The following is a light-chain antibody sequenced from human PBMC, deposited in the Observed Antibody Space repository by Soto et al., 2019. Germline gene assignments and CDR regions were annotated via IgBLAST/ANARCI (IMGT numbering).Light chain of an antibody. CDR1: QTISSW. CDR2: KAS. Sequence: IQMTQSPSTLSASVGDRVTIPWRDTQTISSWLAWYQQKPGKAPKILIYKASTLKSGVPSRFRGSGSGTEFTLTISSLQPDDFATYYCQQYDTYSITFGQGTRLEIK. V-gene: IGKV1-5*03. J-gene: IGKJ5*01. CDR3: QQYDTYSIT.